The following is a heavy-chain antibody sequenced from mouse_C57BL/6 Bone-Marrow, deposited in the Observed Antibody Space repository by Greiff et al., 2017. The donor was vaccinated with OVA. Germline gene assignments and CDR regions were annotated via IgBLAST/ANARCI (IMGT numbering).Heavy chain of an antibody. CDR2: IDPNSGGT. D-gene: IGHD1-1*01. V-gene: IGHV1-72*01. Sequence: VKLQQPGAELVKPGASVKLSCKASGYTFTSYWMHWVKQRPGRGLEWIGRIDPNSGGTKYNEKFKSKATLTVDKPTSTAYMQLSSLTSEDSAVYYCARRNYYGSSSSFAYWGQGTLVTVSA. CDR3: ARRNYYGSSSSFAY. J-gene: IGHJ3*01. CDR1: GYTFTSYW.